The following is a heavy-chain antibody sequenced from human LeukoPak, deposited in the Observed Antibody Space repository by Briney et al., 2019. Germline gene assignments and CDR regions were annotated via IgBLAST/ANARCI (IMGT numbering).Heavy chain of an antibody. D-gene: IGHD1-26*01. CDR2: TDYRYTWYN. Sequence: SQTLSLTYAISGDSVSSNSAAWNWIRQSPSRGLEWLGRTDYRYTWYNDYAVSVKSRITIIPETSKNQFSLQLNSVTPEDTAVYYCAREWELLVPDAFDIWGQGTMVTVSS. CDR3: AREWELLVPDAFDI. V-gene: IGHV6-1*01. CDR1: GDSVSSNSAA. J-gene: IGHJ3*02.